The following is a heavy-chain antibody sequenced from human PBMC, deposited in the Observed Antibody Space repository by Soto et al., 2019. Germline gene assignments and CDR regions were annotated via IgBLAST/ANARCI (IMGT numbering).Heavy chain of an antibody. J-gene: IGHJ6*03. CDR3: ARGMLKANYYYYYMDV. CDR1: GGSISSYY. V-gene: IGHV4-59*01. D-gene: IGHD2-8*01. CDR2: IYYSGST. Sequence: SETLSLTCTVSGGSISSYYWSWIRQPPGKGLEWIGYIYYSGSTNYNPSLKSRVTISVDTSKNQFSLKLSSVTAADTAVFYCARGMLKANYYYYYMDVWGKGTTVTVSS.